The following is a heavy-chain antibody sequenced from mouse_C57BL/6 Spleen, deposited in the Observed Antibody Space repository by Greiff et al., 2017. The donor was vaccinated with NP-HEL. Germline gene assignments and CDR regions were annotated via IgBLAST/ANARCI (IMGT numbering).Heavy chain of an antibody. CDR3: ARESGSSYVAGFAY. J-gene: IGHJ3*01. V-gene: IGHV1-9*01. CDR2: ILPGSGST. Sequence: QVQLQQSGAELMKPGASVKLSCKATGYTFTGYWIEWVKQRPGHGLAWIGEILPGSGSTNYNEKFKGKATFTADNSANTAYRQLSSRTTEDSAIYYCARESGSSYVAGFAYWGQGTLVTVSA. CDR1: GYTFTGYW. D-gene: IGHD1-1*01.